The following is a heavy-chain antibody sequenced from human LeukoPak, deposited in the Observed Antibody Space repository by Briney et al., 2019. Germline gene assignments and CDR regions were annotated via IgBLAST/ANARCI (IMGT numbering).Heavy chain of an antibody. CDR1: GYTFTSYG. J-gene: IGHJ6*02. Sequence: ASVKVSCTASGYTFTSYGISWVRQAPGQGLEWMGWISAYSGNTNYAQKLQGRVTMTTDTSTSTAYMELRSLRSDDTAVYYCARSRDGYNYYYYYGMDVWGQGTTVTVSS. V-gene: IGHV1-18*01. CDR2: ISAYSGNT. D-gene: IGHD5-24*01. CDR3: ARSRDGYNYYYYYGMDV.